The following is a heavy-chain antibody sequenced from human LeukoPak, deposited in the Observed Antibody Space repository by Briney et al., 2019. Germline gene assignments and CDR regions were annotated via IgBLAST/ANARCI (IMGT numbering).Heavy chain of an antibody. CDR3: ARDRSQGRDFDY. J-gene: IGHJ4*02. CDR1: GYTFTGYY. Sequence: VASVKVSCKASGYTFTGYYMHWVRQAPGQGLEWMGRINPNSGDTNYAQKFQGRVTMTRDTSISTAYMDLSRLTSDDTAVYYCARDRSQGRDFDYWGQGTLVTVSS. V-gene: IGHV1-2*06. D-gene: IGHD3-10*01. CDR2: INPNSGDT.